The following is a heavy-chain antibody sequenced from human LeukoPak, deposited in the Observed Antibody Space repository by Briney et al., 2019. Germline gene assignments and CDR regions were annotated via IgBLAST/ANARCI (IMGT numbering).Heavy chain of an antibody. V-gene: IGHV5-51*01. J-gene: IGHJ3*02. D-gene: IGHD6-13*01. CDR1: GYKFNNFW. CDR2: IYPGDSDT. CDR3: ARQGSSWLSPPAAFDI. Sequence: GESLKISCKGSGYKFNNFWVGWVRQMPGKGLEWMGIIYPGDSDTRYSPSFQGQVTISADKSISTAYLQWSSLKASDTAMYYCARQGSSWLSPPAAFDIWGQGTMVTVSS.